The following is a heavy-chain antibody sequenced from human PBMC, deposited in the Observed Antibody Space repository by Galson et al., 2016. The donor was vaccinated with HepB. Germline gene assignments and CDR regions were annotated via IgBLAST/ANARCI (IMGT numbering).Heavy chain of an antibody. Sequence: SVKVSCKASGYIFTDYYMHWVRQAPGQGLEWVGVINPSGGSTTYAQKFQGRVTMTRDTSTSTVYMELSSLRSADTAVYYCATDGDGLTSGDWFDPWGQGTLVTVSS. J-gene: IGHJ5*02. CDR1: GYIFTDYY. V-gene: IGHV1-46*01. D-gene: IGHD3-9*01. CDR2: INPSGGST. CDR3: ATDGDGLTSGDWFDP.